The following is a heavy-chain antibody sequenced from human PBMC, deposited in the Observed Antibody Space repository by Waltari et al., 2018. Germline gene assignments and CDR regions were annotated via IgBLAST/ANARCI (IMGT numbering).Heavy chain of an antibody. Sequence: HLQLQVSGPGLVKPSETLSLTCTVSGASISSPHFFWGWIRQSPGKGLEGIGTIYYTENRYYNPSLKSRLSISQDASKTQLSLKLNSATAADTAVYYCATTVPAGGSSFDYWTQGTLVTVSS. CDR1: GASISSPHFF. CDR2: IYYTENR. D-gene: IGHD3-10*01. V-gene: IGHV4-39*07. CDR3: ATTVPAGGSSFDY. J-gene: IGHJ4*02.